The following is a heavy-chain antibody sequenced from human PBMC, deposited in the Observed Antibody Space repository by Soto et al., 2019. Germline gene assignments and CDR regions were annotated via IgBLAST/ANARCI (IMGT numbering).Heavy chain of an antibody. D-gene: IGHD3-22*01. CDR1: GYSFAGYW. Sequence: GESLKITCKGSGYSFAGYWITWVRQKPGKGLEWMGRIDPSDSQTYYSPSFRGHVTISVTKSITTVFLQWSSLRASDTAMYYCARQIYDSDTGPNFQYYFDSWGQGTPVTVSS. CDR2: IDPSDSQT. V-gene: IGHV5-10-1*01. J-gene: IGHJ4*02. CDR3: ARQIYDSDTGPNFQYYFDS.